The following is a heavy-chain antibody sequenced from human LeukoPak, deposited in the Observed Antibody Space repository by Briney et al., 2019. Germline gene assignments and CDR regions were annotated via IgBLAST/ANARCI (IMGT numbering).Heavy chain of an antibody. Sequence: PGRSLRLSCAASGFTFSSYSMNWVRQAPGKGLEWVSSISSSSSYIYYADSVKGRFTISRDNAKNSLYLQMNSLRAEDTAVYYCAREVGATPPYFDYWGQGTLVTVSS. J-gene: IGHJ4*02. D-gene: IGHD1-26*01. V-gene: IGHV3-21*01. CDR3: AREVGATPPYFDY. CDR2: ISSSSSYI. CDR1: GFTFSSYS.